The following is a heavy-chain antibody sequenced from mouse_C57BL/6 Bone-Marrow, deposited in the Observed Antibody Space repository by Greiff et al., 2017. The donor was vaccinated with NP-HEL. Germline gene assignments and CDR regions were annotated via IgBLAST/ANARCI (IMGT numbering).Heavy chain of an antibody. CDR1: GYTFTSYW. J-gene: IGHJ1*03. CDR3: ARSTYYSNWYLEV. CDR2: IDPSDSYT. V-gene: IGHV1-69*01. D-gene: IGHD2-5*01. Sequence: VQLQQPGAELVMPGASVKLSCKASGYTFTSYWMHWVKQRPGQGLEWIGEIDPSDSYTNYNQKFKGKSTLTVDKSSSTAYMQLSSLTSEDSAVYYFARSTYYSNWYLEVWGTGTTVTVSS.